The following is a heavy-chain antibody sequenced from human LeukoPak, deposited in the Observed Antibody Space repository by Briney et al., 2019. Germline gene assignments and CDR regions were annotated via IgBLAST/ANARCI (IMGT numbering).Heavy chain of an antibody. CDR2: ISGSGGST. CDR1: GFTFSSYA. D-gene: IGHD6-19*01. CDR3: AKDSSGWYVCPDY. Sequence: GGTLRLSCAASGFTFSSYAMSWVHQAPGKGLEWVSAISGSGGSTYYADSVKGRFTISRDNSKNTLYLQMNSLRAEDTAVYYCAKDSSGWYVCPDYWGQGTLVTVSS. V-gene: IGHV3-23*01. J-gene: IGHJ4*02.